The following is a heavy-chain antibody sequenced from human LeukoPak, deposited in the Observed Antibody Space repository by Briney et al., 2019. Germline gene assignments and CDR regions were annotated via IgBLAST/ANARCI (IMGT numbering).Heavy chain of an antibody. J-gene: IGHJ4*02. CDR2: ISAYNGNT. V-gene: IGHV1-18*01. CDR3: ATSYGSGSYYNVYY. D-gene: IGHD3-10*01. CDR1: GYTFTSYG. Sequence: ASVKVSCKASGYTFTSYGISWVRQAPGQGLEWMGWISAYNGNTNYAQKLQGRVTMTTDTSTSTAYMELRSLRSDDTAVYYRATSYGSGSYYNVYYWGQGTLVTVSS.